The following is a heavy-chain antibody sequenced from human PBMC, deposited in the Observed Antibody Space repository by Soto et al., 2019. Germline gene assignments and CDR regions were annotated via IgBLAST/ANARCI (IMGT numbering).Heavy chain of an antibody. J-gene: IGHJ6*02. V-gene: IGHV1-8*01. Sequence: ASVNVSCKAAGYAFTSYDINWVRQATGQGLEWMGWMNPNSGNTGYAQKFQGRVTMTRNTSISTAYMELSSLRSEDTAVYYCARGLHPDYYGIYALGHGTKVNVAS. CDR2: MNPNSGNT. CDR1: GYAFTSYD. CDR3: ARGLHPDYYGIYA.